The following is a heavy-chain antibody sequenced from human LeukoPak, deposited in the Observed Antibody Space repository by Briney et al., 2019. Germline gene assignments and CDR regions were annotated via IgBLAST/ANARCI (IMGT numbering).Heavy chain of an antibody. V-gene: IGHV4-61*01. CDR3: ARSETGHDAFDI. J-gene: IGHJ3*02. D-gene: IGHD7-27*01. CDR1: GGSISSGSYY. Sequence: SETLSLTCTVSGGSISSGSYYWSWIRQPPGKGQEWIGYIYYSGSTNYNPPLKSRVTISVDTSKNQFSLKLSSVTAADTAVYYCARSETGHDAFDIWGQGTMVTVSS. CDR2: IYYSGST.